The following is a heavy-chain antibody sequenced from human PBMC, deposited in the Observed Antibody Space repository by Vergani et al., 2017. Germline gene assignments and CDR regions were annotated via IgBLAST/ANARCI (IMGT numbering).Heavy chain of an antibody. V-gene: IGHV3-30*02. J-gene: IGHJ4*02. D-gene: IGHD4-17*01. CDR1: GFSFNTYG. CDR3: AKDGRENSDYGYFDY. Sequence: QVQLVETGGGVVQPVGSLRLYCATSGFSFNTYGAHWVRQAPGKGLEWVAFIGYDGRIKYNVDSVKGRFTIYRDTSKKTLSLQMRSLRADDTAVYYCAKDGRENSDYGYFDYWGQGTLVTVSS. CDR2: IGYDGRIK.